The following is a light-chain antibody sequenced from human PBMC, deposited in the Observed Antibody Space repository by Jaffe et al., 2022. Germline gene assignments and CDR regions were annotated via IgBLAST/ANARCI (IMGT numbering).Light chain of an antibody. Sequence: DIQMTQSPSTLSASVGDRVTITCRASQSISSWLAWYQQKPGKAPKLLIYKASSLESGVPSRFSGSGSGTEFTLTISSLQPDDFATYYCQQYNTPPTFGQGTKVEIK. CDR2: KAS. V-gene: IGKV1-5*03. CDR1: QSISSW. J-gene: IGKJ1*01. CDR3: QQYNTPPT.